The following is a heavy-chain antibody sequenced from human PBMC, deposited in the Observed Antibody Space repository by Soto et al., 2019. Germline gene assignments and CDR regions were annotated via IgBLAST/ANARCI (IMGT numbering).Heavy chain of an antibody. J-gene: IGHJ5*02. D-gene: IGHD6-19*01. CDR1: GGSLNNFY. Sequence: SETLSLTCSVSGGSLNNFYWNWIRQTAGKGLEWIARIHASGNTNYNPSLKSRATLSVDTSKNQFSLKVRSVTAADTAVYYCARSSHKESWFDPWGQGTLVTVSS. CDR2: IHASGNT. V-gene: IGHV4-4*07. CDR3: ARSSHKESWFDP.